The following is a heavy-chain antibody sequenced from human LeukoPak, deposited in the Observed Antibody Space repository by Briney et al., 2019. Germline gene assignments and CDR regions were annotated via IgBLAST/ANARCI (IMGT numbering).Heavy chain of an antibody. D-gene: IGHD6-13*01. CDR3: ARRRVAAGHLGNWFDP. J-gene: IGHJ5*02. CDR1: GGSISSYY. V-gene: IGHV4-4*09. Sequence: SETLSLTCTVSGGSISSYYWSWIRQPPGEGLEWIGYIYTSGSTNYNPSLKSRVTISVDTSKNQFSLKLSSVTAADTAVYYCARRRVAAGHLGNWFDPWGQGTLVTVSS. CDR2: IYTSGST.